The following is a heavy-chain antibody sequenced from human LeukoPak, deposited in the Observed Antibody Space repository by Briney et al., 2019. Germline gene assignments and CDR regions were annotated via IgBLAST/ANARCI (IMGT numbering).Heavy chain of an antibody. CDR1: GYTFTGYY. V-gene: IGHV1-2*02. D-gene: IGHD3-3*01. CDR2: INPNSGGT. CDR3: ARDLYDFWSDYYYYYMDV. Sequence: GASVKVSCKASGYTFTGYYMHWVRQAPGQGLEWMGWINPNSGGTNYAQKFQGRVTMTRDTSISTAYMELSRLRSDDTAVYYCARDLYDFWSDYYYYYMDVWGKGTTVAVSS. J-gene: IGHJ6*03.